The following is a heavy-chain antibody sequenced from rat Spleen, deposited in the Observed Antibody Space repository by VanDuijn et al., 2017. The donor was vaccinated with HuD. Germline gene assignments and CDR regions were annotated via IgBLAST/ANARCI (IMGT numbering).Heavy chain of an antibody. Sequence: EVQLVESGGGLVQPGRSLKLSCAASGFTFSNYYMAWVRQAPTKGLEWVAYISTGGGSTYYRDSVKGRFTISRDNAKSTLYLQMDSLRSEDTATYYCTTLRTTEGIDLRYWGQGVMVTVSS. CDR1: GFTFSNYY. V-gene: IGHV5-27*01. CDR2: ISTGGGST. D-gene: IGHD1-11*01. CDR3: TTLRTTEGIDLRY. J-gene: IGHJ2*01.